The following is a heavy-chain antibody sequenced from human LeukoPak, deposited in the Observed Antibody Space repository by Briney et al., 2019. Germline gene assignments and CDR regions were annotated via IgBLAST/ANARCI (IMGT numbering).Heavy chain of an antibody. J-gene: IGHJ6*03. CDR3: ARAGTIPYYYYYMDV. CDR1: GGTFCSYA. V-gene: IGHV1-69*13. CDR2: IIPIFGTA. Sequence: SVKVSCKASGGTFCSYAISWVRQAPGQGLEWMGGIIPIFGTANYAQKFQGRVTITADESTSTAYMELSSLRSEDTAVYYCARAGTIPYYYYYMDVWGKGTTVTVSS. D-gene: IGHD1-1*01.